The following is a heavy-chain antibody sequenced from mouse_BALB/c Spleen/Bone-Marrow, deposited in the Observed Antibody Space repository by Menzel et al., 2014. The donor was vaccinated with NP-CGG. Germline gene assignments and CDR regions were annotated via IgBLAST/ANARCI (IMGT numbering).Heavy chain of an antibody. J-gene: IGHJ2*01. CDR2: ITYDGSN. CDR1: GYSITSGYY. Sequence: EVQLQQSGPGLVKPSQSLSPTCSVTGYSITSGYYWNWIRQFPGNKLEWMGYITYDGSNNYNPSLKNRISITRDTSKNQFFLKLNSVTTEDTATYYCARRGYGNLDYWGQGTTLTVSS. D-gene: IGHD2-10*02. V-gene: IGHV3-6*02. CDR3: ARRGYGNLDY.